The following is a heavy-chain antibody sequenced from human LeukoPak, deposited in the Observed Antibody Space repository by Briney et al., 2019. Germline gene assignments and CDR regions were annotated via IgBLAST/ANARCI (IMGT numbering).Heavy chain of an antibody. D-gene: IGHD3-10*01. CDR1: GFTLSCSA. CDR3: AISTGKWFGEDDAFDI. J-gene: IGHJ3*02. Sequence: PGGSLILSCAASGFTLSCSAIGWVRQVPGKVVEWVSGISWSGGSRSYADAVSRGFTSCRDNHKNPRDVQIDSLRDEDTAVYYCAISTGKWFGEDDAFDIWGQGTMVTVSS. CDR2: ISWSGGSR. V-gene: IGHV3-23*01.